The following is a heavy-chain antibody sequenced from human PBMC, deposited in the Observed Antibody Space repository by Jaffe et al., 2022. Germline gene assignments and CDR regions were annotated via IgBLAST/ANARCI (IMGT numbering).Heavy chain of an antibody. V-gene: IGHV2-5*02. CDR2: IYWDDDK. J-gene: IGHJ4*02. D-gene: IGHD5-18*01. CDR3: AHSILETFNTAMANFDY. CDR1: GFSLSTSGVG. Sequence: QITLKESGPTLVKPTQTLTLTCTFSGFSLSTSGVGVGWIRQPPGKALEWLALIYWDDDKRYSPSLKSRLTITKDTSKNQVVLTMTNMDPVDTATYYCAHSILETFNTAMANFDYWGQGTLVTVSS.